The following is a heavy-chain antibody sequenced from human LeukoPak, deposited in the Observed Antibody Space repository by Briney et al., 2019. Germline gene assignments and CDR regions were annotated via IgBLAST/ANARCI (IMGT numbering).Heavy chain of an antibody. CDR3: ARGGDLGSCSGGTCYSVDY. D-gene: IGHD2-15*01. CDR2: ISHDGNYK. CDR1: GFXFSSYA. J-gene: IGHJ4*02. V-gene: IGHV3-30-3*01. Sequence: GGSLRLSCAASGFXFSSYAIHWVRQAPGKGLEWVAVISHDGNYKYYADSVKGLFTISRDNSKKTLYLQVNSLKPEDTAVYYCARGGDLGSCSGGTCYSVDYWGQGTLVTVSS.